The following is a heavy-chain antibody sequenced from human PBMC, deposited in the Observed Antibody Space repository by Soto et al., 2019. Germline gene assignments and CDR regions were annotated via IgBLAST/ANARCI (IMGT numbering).Heavy chain of an antibody. Sequence: SETLSLTCTVSGGSISSSSYYWGWIRQPPGKGLEWIGSIYYSGSTYYNPSLKSRVTISVDTSKNQFSLKLSSVTAADTAVYYCARLVDYGDYAPSWGQGTLVTVSS. J-gene: IGHJ5*02. D-gene: IGHD4-17*01. CDR1: GGSISSSSYY. V-gene: IGHV4-39*01. CDR2: IYYSGST. CDR3: ARLVDYGDYAPS.